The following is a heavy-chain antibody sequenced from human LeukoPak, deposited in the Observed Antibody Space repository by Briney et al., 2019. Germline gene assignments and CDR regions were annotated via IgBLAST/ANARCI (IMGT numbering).Heavy chain of an antibody. J-gene: IGHJ4*02. CDR1: GGSISSYY. CDR3: ARHARSGWSPPFDY. Sequence: SETLSLTCTVSGGSISSYYWSWIRQPPGKGLEWIGYIYYSGSTNYNPSLKSRVTISVDTSKNQFSLKLSSVTAADTAVYYCARHARSGWSPPFDYWGQGTLVIVSS. CDR2: IYYSGST. D-gene: IGHD6-19*01. V-gene: IGHV4-59*08.